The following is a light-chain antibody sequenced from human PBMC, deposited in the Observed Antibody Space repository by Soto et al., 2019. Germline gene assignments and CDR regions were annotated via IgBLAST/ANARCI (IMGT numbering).Light chain of an antibody. CDR3: QHYQSGHPIA. V-gene: IGKV3-20*01. Sequence: EIVGTQSPVTLSLSPGERSRLSCRWSQSVSSSYLAWCQQKPGQAPRLLIYRTSNRATGIPDRFTGSGSETSSTLTISRLEPEDFALYYCQHYQSGHPIAFGQGTRLEIK. CDR1: QSVSSSY. CDR2: RTS. J-gene: IGKJ5*01.